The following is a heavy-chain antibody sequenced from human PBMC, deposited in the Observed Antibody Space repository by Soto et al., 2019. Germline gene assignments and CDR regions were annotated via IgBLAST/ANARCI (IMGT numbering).Heavy chain of an antibody. J-gene: IGHJ4*02. CDR3: PRHVHCRTGVCPYYFDS. CDR2: IHYSESS. V-gene: IGHV4-39*01. D-gene: IGHD2-8*01. CDR1: GGSISSGSFY. Sequence: SETLSLTCTVSGGSISSGSFYWGWIRQPPGKGLEWIGSIHYSESSYYKPSLRSRVAISVDTSKNQFSLRLSSEHATYTPASQGPRHVHCRTGVCPYYFDSCGRLTMPTV.